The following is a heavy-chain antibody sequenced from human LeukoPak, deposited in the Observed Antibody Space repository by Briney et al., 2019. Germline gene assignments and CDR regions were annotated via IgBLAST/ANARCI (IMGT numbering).Heavy chain of an antibody. CDR2: INAGNGNT. V-gene: IGHV1-3*01. CDR3: ARDRWGIVGARIPLDY. D-gene: IGHD1-26*01. Sequence: GASVKVSCKASGYTFTSYAMHWVRQAPGQRLEWMGWINAGNGNTKYSQKFQGRVTITRDTSASRAHMELSSLRSEDTAVYYCARDRWGIVGARIPLDYWGQGTLVTVSS. J-gene: IGHJ4*02. CDR1: GYTFTSYA.